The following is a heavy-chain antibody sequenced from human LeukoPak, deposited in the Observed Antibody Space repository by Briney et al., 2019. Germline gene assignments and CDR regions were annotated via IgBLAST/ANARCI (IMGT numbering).Heavy chain of an antibody. Sequence: ASVKVSCKASGYTFTHFGITWVRQAPGQGLEWMGWISGYSGNTKYAQKFQARVTLTTDTPTSTAYMAMRSLISDDTAVYYCATARGIEGRHLDYWGQGTLVTVSS. D-gene: IGHD1-26*01. CDR1: GYTFTHFG. CDR3: ATARGIEGRHLDY. J-gene: IGHJ4*02. CDR2: ISGYSGNT. V-gene: IGHV1-18*01.